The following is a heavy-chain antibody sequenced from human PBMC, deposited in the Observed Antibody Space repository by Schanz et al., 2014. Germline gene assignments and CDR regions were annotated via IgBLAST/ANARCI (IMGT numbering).Heavy chain of an antibody. Sequence: QVQLVESGGGVVQPGRSLRLSCVASGFTFISYDIHWVRQAPGKGLEWVAVTSTDGTKTYYAASVRGRFTISRDNSKNTVYLQMNSLRSEDTAVYYCTRDRGALINHNDALDLWGQGTMVSVSS. CDR2: TSTDGTKT. V-gene: IGHV3-30*19. CDR3: TRDRGALINHNDALDL. J-gene: IGHJ3*01. D-gene: IGHD3-16*01. CDR1: GFTFISYD.